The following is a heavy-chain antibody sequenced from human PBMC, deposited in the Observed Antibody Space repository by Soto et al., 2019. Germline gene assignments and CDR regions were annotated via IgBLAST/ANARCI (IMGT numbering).Heavy chain of an antibody. Sequence: EVQLVESGGGLVKPGGSLRLSCEAVGFTFSSYSMNWVRQAPGKGLEWVSSISSSSTYIYYADSVEGRFTISRDNAKNSLYLQMNSLRAEDTAVFYCARNNYHDSSGYFDFDAFDIWGQGTMVTVSS. CDR2: ISSSSTYI. V-gene: IGHV3-21*01. D-gene: IGHD3-22*01. J-gene: IGHJ3*02. CDR3: ARNNYHDSSGYFDFDAFDI. CDR1: GFTFSSYS.